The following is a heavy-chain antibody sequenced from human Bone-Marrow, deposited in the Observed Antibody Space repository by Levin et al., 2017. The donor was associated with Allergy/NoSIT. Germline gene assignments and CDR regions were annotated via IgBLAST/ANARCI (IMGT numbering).Heavy chain of an antibody. Sequence: SGPTLVKPTQTLTLTCTFSGFSLSTSGVGVGWIRQPPGKDLEWLALVYWDDDKRYTPSLKSRLTITKDTSTTQVVLTLTTMAPVDTATYYCAHRCFGWSSGWLNFRECYFDYWGQGALVTVSS. CDR2: VYWDDDK. CDR1: GFSLSTSGVG. J-gene: IGHJ4*02. V-gene: IGHV2-5*02. D-gene: IGHD6-19*01. CDR3: AHRCFGWSSGWLNFRECYFDY.